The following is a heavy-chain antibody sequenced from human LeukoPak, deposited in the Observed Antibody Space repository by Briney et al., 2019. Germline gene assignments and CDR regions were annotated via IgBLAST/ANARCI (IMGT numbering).Heavy chain of an antibody. CDR3: ARGSCSGGSCFDY. Sequence: RVSCKVSGYTLTELSMHWVRQAPGKGLEWNSYISSSGSTIYYAVSVKGRFTISRDNAKNSLYLQMNSLRAEDTAVYYCARGSCSGGSCFDYWGQGTLVTVSS. CDR1: GYTLTELS. V-gene: IGHV3-11*04. J-gene: IGHJ4*02. CDR2: ISSSGSTI. D-gene: IGHD2-15*01.